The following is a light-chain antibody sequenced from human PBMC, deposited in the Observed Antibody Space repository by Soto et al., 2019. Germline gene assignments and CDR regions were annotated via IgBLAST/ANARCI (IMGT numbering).Light chain of an antibody. CDR1: SSDVGTYTH. CDR3: CSYTTSSTLV. V-gene: IGLV2-14*01. Sequence: QSALTQPASGSGSPGQSITISCTGTSSDVGTYTHVSWYQQHPGKAPQLIIYEASNRPSGLSKRFSASKSGNTASLTISGLQAEDEADYYCCSYTTSSTLVFGTGTKVTV. CDR2: EAS. J-gene: IGLJ1*01.